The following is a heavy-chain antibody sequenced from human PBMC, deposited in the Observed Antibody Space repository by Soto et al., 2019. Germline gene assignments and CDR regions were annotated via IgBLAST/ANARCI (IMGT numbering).Heavy chain of an antibody. D-gene: IGHD2-15*01. CDR2: ISSSSSYI. Sequence: GGSLRLSCAASGFTFSSYSMNWVRQAPGKGLEWVSSISSSSSYIYYADSVKGRLTISRDNAKNSLYLQMNSLRAEDTAVYYCARETANCSGGTCYSGGAFAIWGQGKIVPVSS. V-gene: IGHV3-21*01. CDR1: GFTFSSYS. CDR3: ARETANCSGGTCYSGGAFAI. J-gene: IGHJ3*02.